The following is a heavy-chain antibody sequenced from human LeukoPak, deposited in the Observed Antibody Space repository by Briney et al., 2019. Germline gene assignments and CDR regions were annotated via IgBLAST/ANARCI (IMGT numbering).Heavy chain of an antibody. V-gene: IGHV3-48*04. CDR3: AELGITMIGGV. J-gene: IGHJ6*04. Sequence: GGSLRLSCAPSGFTFSSYSMNWVRPAPGKGREWVSYISSSGSTIYYADSVKGRFTISRDSAKNSLYLQMNSLRAEDTAVYYCAELGITMIGGVWGKGTTVTISS. CDR1: GFTFSSYS. D-gene: IGHD3-10*02. CDR2: ISSSGSTI.